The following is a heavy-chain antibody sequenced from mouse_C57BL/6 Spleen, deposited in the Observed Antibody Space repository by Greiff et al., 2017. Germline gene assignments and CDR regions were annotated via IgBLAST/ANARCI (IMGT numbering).Heavy chain of an antibody. CDR2: IHPNSGST. D-gene: IGHD4-1*01. J-gene: IGHJ4*01. Sequence: QVQLQQPGAELVKPGASVKLSCKASGYTFTSYWMHWVKQRPGQGLEWIGMIHPNSGSTNYNEKVKSKATLTVDKSSSTAYMQLSSLTSEDSAVYYCARRTGYAMDYWGQGTSVTVSS. CDR1: GYTFTSYW. V-gene: IGHV1-64*01. CDR3: ARRTGYAMDY.